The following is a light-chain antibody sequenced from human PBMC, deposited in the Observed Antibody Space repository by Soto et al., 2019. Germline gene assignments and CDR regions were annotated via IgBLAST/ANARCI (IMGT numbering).Light chain of an antibody. Sequence: IQLTQCPSFLSASVGDRVTITCRASQGIASYLAWYQQEPGKAPKLLMYDASTLQSGVPSRFSGSGSGTEFTLTISSLQPEDFATYYCQQLETYPFTFGPGTKVDIK. CDR3: QQLETYPFT. J-gene: IGKJ3*01. CDR2: DAS. CDR1: QGIASY. V-gene: IGKV1-9*01.